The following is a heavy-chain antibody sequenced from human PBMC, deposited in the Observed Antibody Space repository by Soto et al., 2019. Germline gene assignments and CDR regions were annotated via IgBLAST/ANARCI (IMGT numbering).Heavy chain of an antibody. CDR1: GYPFSSYG. J-gene: IGHJ6*03. V-gene: IGHV1-18*01. Sequence: ASVKVSCKASGYPFSSYGVSWVRQAPGQGLEWMGWISGFNGNTNYAQKLQGRVTMTTDTSTSTAYMELSSLRSDDTSLYYCARAVVVSAPYYYMDVWGTGTTVTVSS. CDR3: ARAVVVSAPYYYMDV. CDR2: ISGFNGNT. D-gene: IGHD2-15*01.